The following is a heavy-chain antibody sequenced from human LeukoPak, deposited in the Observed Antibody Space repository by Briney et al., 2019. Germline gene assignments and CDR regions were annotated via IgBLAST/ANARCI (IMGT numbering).Heavy chain of an antibody. V-gene: IGHV1-46*01. D-gene: IGHD6-13*01. CDR3: AARVQQLVPYYYYMDV. CDR1: GYTFTGYY. Sequence: ASVKVSCKASGYTFTGYYMHWVRQAPGQGLEWMGIINPSGGSTSYAQKFQGRVTMTRDTSTSTVYMELSSLRSEDAAVYYCAARVQQLVPYYYYMDVWGKGTTVTVSS. J-gene: IGHJ6*03. CDR2: INPSGGST.